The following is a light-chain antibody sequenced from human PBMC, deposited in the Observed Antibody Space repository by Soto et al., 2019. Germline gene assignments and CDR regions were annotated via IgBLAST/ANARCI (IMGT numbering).Light chain of an antibody. CDR3: GTWDSSLSAEV. CDR2: DNE. V-gene: IGLV1-51*01. J-gene: IGLJ2*01. Sequence: QSVLTQPPSVSAAPGQKVTISCSGSTSNIEKNGVAWYQQLPGAAPKVLIYDNEKRPSGIPDRFSGSKSGTSATLGITGLQTGDEADYYCGTWDSSLSAEVFGGGTKLTVL. CDR1: TSNIEKNG.